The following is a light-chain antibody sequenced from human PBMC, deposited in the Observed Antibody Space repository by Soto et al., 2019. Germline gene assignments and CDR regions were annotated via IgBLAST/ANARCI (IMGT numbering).Light chain of an antibody. J-gene: IGLJ2*01. CDR2: SNN. CDR3: AAWDDSLNGPWVV. Sequence: QSVLTQPPSASGTPGQRVTISCSGSSSNIGSNTVNWYQQLPGTASKLLIYSNNQRPSGVPDRFSGSKSGTSASLAISGLQSEDEADYYCAAWDDSLNGPWVVFGGGTKLTFL. V-gene: IGLV1-44*01. CDR1: SSNIGSNT.